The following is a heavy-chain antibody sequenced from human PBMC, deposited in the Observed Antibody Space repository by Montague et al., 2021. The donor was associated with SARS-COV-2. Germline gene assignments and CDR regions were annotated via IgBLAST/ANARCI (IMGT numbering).Heavy chain of an antibody. CDR3: ARSSGGYCSSTSCYAYYYYYMDV. J-gene: IGHJ6*03. CDR1: DGSFSNFY. Sequence: SETLSLTCAVFDGSFSNFYWSWIRQPPGKGLEWIGEINHSGTTYXNPSLKSRVTISVDTSKNQFSLKLSSVTAADTAVYYCARSSGGYCSSTSCYAYYYYYMDVWGKGTTVTVSS. D-gene: IGHD2-2*01. CDR2: INHSGTT. V-gene: IGHV4-34*01.